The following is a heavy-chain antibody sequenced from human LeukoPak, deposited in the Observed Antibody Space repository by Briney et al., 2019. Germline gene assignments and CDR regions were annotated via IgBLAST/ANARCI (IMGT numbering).Heavy chain of an antibody. CDR3: AIDILTGTPGDWFDP. CDR2: ISGSGGST. V-gene: IGHV3-23*01. Sequence: GGSLSLSCAASGFTFSSYAMSWVPQAPGKGLEWVSAISGSGGSTYYADSVKGRFTISRDNSKNTLYLQMNSLRAEDTAVYYCAIDILTGTPGDWFDPWGQGTLVTVSS. CDR1: GFTFSSYA. D-gene: IGHD3-9*01. J-gene: IGHJ5*02.